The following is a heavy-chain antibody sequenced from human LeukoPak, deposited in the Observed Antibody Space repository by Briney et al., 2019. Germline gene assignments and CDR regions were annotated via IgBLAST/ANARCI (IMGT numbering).Heavy chain of an antibody. CDR3: ARGTRRHYYYYGMDV. J-gene: IGHJ6*02. CDR1: GGSISSGSYY. V-gene: IGHV4-61*02. Sequence: SETLSLTCTVSGGSISSGSYYWSWTRQPAGKGLEWIGRIYTSGSTNYNPSLKSRVTISVDTSKNQFSLKLSSVTAADTAVYYCARGTRRHYYYYGMDVWGQGTTVTVSS. D-gene: IGHD1-7*01. CDR2: IYTSGST.